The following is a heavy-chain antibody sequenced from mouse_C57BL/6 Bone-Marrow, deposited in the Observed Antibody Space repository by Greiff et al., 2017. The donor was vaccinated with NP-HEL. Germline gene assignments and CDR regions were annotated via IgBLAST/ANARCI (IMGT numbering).Heavy chain of an antibody. CDR1: GYTFTSYW. J-gene: IGHJ1*03. V-gene: IGHV1-64*01. CDR3: ARSGSSSWYFDV. Sequence: QVQLKQPGAELVKPGASVKLSCKASGYTFTSYWMHWVKQRPGQGLEWIGMIHPNSGSTNYNEKFKSKATLTVDKSSSTAYMQLSSLTSEDSAVDCCARSGSSSWYFDVWGTGTTVTVSS. D-gene: IGHD1-1*01. CDR2: IHPNSGST.